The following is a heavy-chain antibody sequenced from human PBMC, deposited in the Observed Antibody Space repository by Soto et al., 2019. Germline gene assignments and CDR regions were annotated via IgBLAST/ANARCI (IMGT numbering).Heavy chain of an antibody. CDR1: GYTFSGYY. D-gene: IGHD2-8*01. J-gene: IGHJ4*01. V-gene: IGHV1-2*02. CDR3: GRDRVYCTSHGRWNFDH. Sequence: ASVKVSCKAAGYTFSGYYMHWVRQAPGQGLEWMGWINPKSGGTNYAQKFQGRVTMTRDTSISTAYMELSRLRSDDTAVYYCGRDRVYCTSHGRWNFDHWGPGTLVAVSS. CDR2: INPKSGGT.